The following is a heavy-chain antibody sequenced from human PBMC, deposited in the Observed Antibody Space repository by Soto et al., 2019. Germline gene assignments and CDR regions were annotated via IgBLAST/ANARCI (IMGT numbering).Heavy chain of an antibody. CDR3: ARDPTDYDSSGYYNTYGMDV. V-gene: IGHV3-21*01. J-gene: IGHJ6*02. CDR2: ISSSSSYI. Sequence: GGSLRLSCAASGFTFSSYSMNWVRQAPGKGLEWVSSISSSSSYIYYADSVKGRFTISRDNAKNSLYLQMNSLRAEDTAVYYCARDPTDYDSSGYYNTYGMDVWGQGTTATVSS. CDR1: GFTFSSYS. D-gene: IGHD3-22*01.